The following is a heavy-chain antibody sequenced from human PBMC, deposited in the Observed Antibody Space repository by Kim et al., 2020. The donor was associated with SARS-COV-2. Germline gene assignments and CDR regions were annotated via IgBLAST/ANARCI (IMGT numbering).Heavy chain of an antibody. CDR3: ATCYGSGSYPPYLYYGMDV. D-gene: IGHD3-10*01. Sequence: GGSLRLSCAASGFPFSGYSMNWVRQAPGKGLEWVSYISSSSSTVYYADSVKGRFTISRDNAKNSLYLQMTSLRDEDTAVYFCATCYGSGSYPPYLYYGMDVWGQGTTVTVSS. CDR2: ISSSSSTV. CDR1: GFPFSGYS. J-gene: IGHJ6*02. V-gene: IGHV3-48*02.